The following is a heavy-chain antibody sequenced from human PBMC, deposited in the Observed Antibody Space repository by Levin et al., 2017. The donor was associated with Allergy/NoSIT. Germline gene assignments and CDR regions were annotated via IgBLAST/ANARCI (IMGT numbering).Heavy chain of an antibody. V-gene: IGHV3-48*02. CDR1: GFTFNTHS. CDR3: VTYGSGSYYNFRY. J-gene: IGHJ4*02. Sequence: LSLTCAASGFTFNTHSINWVRQAPGKGLEWVSYISGSGGTIFYADSVKGRFTISRDNDKNSLFLQMNSLRDEDTAIYYCVTYGSGSYYNFRYWGQGTLVTVSS. D-gene: IGHD3-10*01. CDR2: ISGSGGTI.